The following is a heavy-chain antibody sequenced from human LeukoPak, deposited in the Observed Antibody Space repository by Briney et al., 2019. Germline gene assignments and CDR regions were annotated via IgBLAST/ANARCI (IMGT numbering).Heavy chain of an antibody. CDR2: ISGGGGST. V-gene: IGHV3-23*01. Sequence: GGSLRLSCAASGFTFSSYAMSWVRQAPGKGLEWVSAISGGGGSTYYADSVKGRFTISRDNSKNTLYLQMNSLRAEDTAVYYCAKRHDFWSGKWSWFDPWGQGTLVTVSS. D-gene: IGHD3-3*01. CDR1: GFTFSSYA. J-gene: IGHJ5*02. CDR3: AKRHDFWSGKWSWFDP.